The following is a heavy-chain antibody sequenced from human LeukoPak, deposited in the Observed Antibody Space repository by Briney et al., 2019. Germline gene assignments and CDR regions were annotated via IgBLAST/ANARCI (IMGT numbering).Heavy chain of an antibody. CDR3: ARVRPDTWYFDL. V-gene: IGHV4-59*13. Sequence: PSETLSLTCTVSGGSISSYYWSWIRQPPGKGLEWIGYIYYSGNTNQNPSLKSRVTIPIDTSKNQFSLRLSSVTAADTAVYYCARVRPDTWYFDLWGRGTLVTVSS. CDR1: GGSISSYY. CDR2: IYYSGNT. J-gene: IGHJ2*01.